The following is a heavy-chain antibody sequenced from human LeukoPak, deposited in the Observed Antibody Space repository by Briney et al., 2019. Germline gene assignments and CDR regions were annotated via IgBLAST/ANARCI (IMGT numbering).Heavy chain of an antibody. J-gene: IGHJ4*02. CDR1: GYTFTSYG. CDR2: ISAYNGNT. Sequence: GASVKVSCKASGYTFTSYGISWVRQAPGQGLEWMGWISAYNGNTNYAQKLQGRVTMTTDTSTSTAYMELRSLRSDDTAVYYCARDFPPYSSGWSDNDYWGQGTLVTVSS. CDR3: ARDFPPYSSGWSDNDY. D-gene: IGHD6-19*01. V-gene: IGHV1-18*01.